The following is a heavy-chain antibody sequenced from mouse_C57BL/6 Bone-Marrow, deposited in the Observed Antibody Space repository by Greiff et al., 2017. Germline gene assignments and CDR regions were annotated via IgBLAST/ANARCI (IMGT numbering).Heavy chain of an antibody. J-gene: IGHJ1*03. V-gene: IGHV1-52*01. CDR1: GYTFTSYW. CDR2: IDPSGSET. Sequence: VQLQQPGAELVRPGSSVKLSCKASGYTFTSYWMHWVKQRPIQGLEWIGNIDPSGSETHYNQKFKDKATLTVDKSSSTAYMQLSSLTAEDSAVYDCAGDWYFDVWGTGTTVTVSS. CDR3: AGDWYFDV.